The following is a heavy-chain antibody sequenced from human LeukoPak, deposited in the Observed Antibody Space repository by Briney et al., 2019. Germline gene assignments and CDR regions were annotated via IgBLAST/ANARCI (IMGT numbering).Heavy chain of an antibody. V-gene: IGHV3-66*01. CDR2: IYSDGRT. Sequence: GGSLRLSCAASGFIVSNNYMFWVRQAPGKGLEWVSAIYSDGRTYYADSVRGRFTISRDISKSTLYLQMSSLRAEDTAVYFRSRVGYTYKTRALWGQGTLVTVSS. CDR1: GFIVSNNY. J-gene: IGHJ4*02. CDR3: SRVGYTYKTRAL. D-gene: IGHD5-18*01.